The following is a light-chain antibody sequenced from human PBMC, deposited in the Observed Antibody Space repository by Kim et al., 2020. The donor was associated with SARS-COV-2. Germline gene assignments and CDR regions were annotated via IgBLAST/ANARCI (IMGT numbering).Light chain of an antibody. V-gene: IGKV3-11*01. J-gene: IGKJ2*01. CDR3: QQRSSWLYT. CDR2: DAS. Sequence: EIVLTQSPATLSLSPGERATLSCRASQSVCSYLAWYQQKPGQAPRLLIYDASNRATGIPARFSGSGSVTDFTLTISNLEPEDFAVYYCQQRSSWLYTFGQGTKLEI. CDR1: QSVCSY.